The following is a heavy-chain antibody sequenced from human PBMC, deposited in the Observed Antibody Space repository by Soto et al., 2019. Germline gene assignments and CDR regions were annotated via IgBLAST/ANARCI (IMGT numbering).Heavy chain of an antibody. CDR3: ARVERGTATTVVDAFDI. V-gene: IGHV4-34*01. Sequence: QVQLQQWGAGLLKPSETLSLTCAVYGGFVSSGSYYWSWIRQPPGKGLEWFGEMSHSGGTHFNPSLKSRVTISVDTYKNQFSLKLSSVTAADTALYYCARVERGTATTVVDAFDIWGPGTMVTVSS. CDR1: GGFVSSGSYY. J-gene: IGHJ3*02. CDR2: MSHSGGT. D-gene: IGHD1-1*01.